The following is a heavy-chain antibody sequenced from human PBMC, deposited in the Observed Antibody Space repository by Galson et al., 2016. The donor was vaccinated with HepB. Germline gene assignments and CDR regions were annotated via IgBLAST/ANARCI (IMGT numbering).Heavy chain of an antibody. CDR3: ARDSSGYYVGSRFDP. J-gene: IGHJ5*02. V-gene: IGHV3-33*01. CDR2: IWKDGSNK. CDR1: GFTFSSYG. Sequence: SLRLSCAASGFTFSSYGMHRVRQAPGKGLEWVAGIWKDGSNKYYADSVKGRFTLSRDNSKNTLYLQMNSLRAEDTAVYYCARDSSGYYVGSRFDPWGQGTLVTVSS. D-gene: IGHD3-22*01.